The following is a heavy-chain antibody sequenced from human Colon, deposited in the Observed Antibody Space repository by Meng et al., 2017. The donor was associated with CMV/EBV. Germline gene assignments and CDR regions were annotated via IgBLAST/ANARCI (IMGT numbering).Heavy chain of an antibody. Sequence: SCFAFSDYSMNWVRQAPGGGLEWLSIVYRQSRAKYYAESVKGRFTISRDDSTSTLYLQMNSLRADDTATYYCAKDTTPDSRYNFDCWGQGTLVTVSS. D-gene: IGHD2-2*02. J-gene: IGHJ4*02. CDR3: AKDTTPDSRYNFDC. V-gene: IGHV3-23*03. CDR1: CFAFSDYS. CDR2: VYRQSRAK.